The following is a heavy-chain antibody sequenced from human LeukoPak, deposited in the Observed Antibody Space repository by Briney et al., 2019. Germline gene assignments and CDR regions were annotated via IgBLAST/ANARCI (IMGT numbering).Heavy chain of an antibody. J-gene: IGHJ4*02. Sequence: ASVKVSCKASGYTFTSYGISWVRQAPGQGLEWMGWISAYNGNTNYAQKLQGRVTMTTDTSTSTAYMELRSLRSDDTAVYYCVHHYDSSGSLDYGGQGTLVTVSS. CDR1: GYTFTSYG. CDR3: VHHYDSSGSLDY. CDR2: ISAYNGNT. V-gene: IGHV1-18*01. D-gene: IGHD3-22*01.